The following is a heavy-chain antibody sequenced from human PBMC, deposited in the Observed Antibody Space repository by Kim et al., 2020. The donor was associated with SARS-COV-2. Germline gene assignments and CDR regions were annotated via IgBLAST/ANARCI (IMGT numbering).Heavy chain of an antibody. CDR3: AVLWFGELLPFYGMDV. V-gene: IGHV3-33*01. Sequence: GGSLILSCAASGFTFSSYGMHWVRQAPGKGLEWVAVIWYDGSNKYYADSVKGRFTISRDNSKNTLYLQMNSLRAEDTAVYYCAVLWFGELLPFYGMDVWGQGTTVTVSS. D-gene: IGHD3-10*01. CDR2: IWYDGSNK. CDR1: GFTFSSYG. J-gene: IGHJ6*02.